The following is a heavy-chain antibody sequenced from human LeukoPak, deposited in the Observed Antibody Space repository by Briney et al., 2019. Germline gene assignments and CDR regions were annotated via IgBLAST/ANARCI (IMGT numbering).Heavy chain of an antibody. CDR3: AKVRVVFNWNYAYYFDY. Sequence: PGGSLRLSCGASGFTFSSYAMSWVRQAPGRGLEWVSAICKSGGSTFYADSVRGRFTISRDNSKNTLYLQMNSLGPEDTAMYYCAKVRVVFNWNYAYYFDYWGQGTLVTVSS. CDR1: GFTFSSYA. CDR2: ICKSGGST. V-gene: IGHV3-23*01. D-gene: IGHD1-7*01. J-gene: IGHJ4*02.